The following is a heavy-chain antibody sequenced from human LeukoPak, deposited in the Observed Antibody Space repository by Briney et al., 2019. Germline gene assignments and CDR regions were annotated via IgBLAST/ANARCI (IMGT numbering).Heavy chain of an antibody. D-gene: IGHD4-17*01. Sequence: PSETLSLTCTASGGSISSYYWSWIRQPPGKGLEWIGYIYYSGSTNYNPSLKSRVTISVDTSKNQFSLKLSSVTAADTAVYYCARLDGDYYFDYWGQGTLVTVSS. CDR3: ARLDGDYYFDY. CDR1: GGSISSYY. CDR2: IYYSGST. J-gene: IGHJ4*02. V-gene: IGHV4-59*08.